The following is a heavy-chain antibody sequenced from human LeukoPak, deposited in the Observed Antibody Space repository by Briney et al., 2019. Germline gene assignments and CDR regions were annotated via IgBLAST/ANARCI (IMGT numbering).Heavy chain of an antibody. CDR1: GFNFRDAA. D-gene: IGHD3-22*01. CDR2: ISDSGGST. J-gene: IGHJ4*02. CDR3: AEYYYYDSSGYQQYYFDY. Sequence: GGSLRLSCAASGFNFRDAAMTWVRQAPGKGLEWVSGISDSGGSTYYADSVKGRFTISRDNSKNTLYLQMNSLRAEDTAVYYCAEYYYYDSSGYQQYYFDYWGQGTLVTVSS. V-gene: IGHV3-23*01.